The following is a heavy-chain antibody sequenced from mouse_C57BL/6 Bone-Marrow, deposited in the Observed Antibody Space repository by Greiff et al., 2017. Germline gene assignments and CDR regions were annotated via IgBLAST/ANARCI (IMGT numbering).Heavy chain of an antibody. CDR2: INPSSGYT. V-gene: IGHV1-7*01. Sequence: VQLQQSGAELAKPGASVKLSCKASGYTFPSYWMHWVKQRPGQGLEWIGYINPSSGYTKYNQKFKDKATLTADKSSSTAYMQLSSLTYEDSAVYYCAYYDYGLYARDYWGQGTSVTVSS. J-gene: IGHJ4*01. CDR1: GYTFPSYW. D-gene: IGHD2-4*01. CDR3: AYYDYGLYARDY.